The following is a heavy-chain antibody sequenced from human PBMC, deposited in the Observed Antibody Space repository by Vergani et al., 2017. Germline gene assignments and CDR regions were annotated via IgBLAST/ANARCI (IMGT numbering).Heavy chain of an antibody. CDR3: VRLQRGPWNFDL. J-gene: IGHJ2*01. V-gene: IGHV3-7*01. CDR2: ISPDGSAT. CDR1: GFSLSRFW. Sequence: EVQFVESGGGLVQPGGSLRLSCAASGFSLSRFWMRWVRQAPEKGLGWVAHISPDGSATSYVDSVKGRFTISRDNTKNSISLQMSGLRVEDTAVYYCVRLQRGPWNFDLWGSGTLITVSS.